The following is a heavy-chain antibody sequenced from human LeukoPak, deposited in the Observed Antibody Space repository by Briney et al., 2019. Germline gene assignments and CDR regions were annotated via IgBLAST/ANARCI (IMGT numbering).Heavy chain of an antibody. J-gene: IGHJ4*02. Sequence: PGGSLRLSCAASGFTFSSYAMSWVRQAPGKGLEWVSAISGSGGSTYYADSVKGRFTISRDNSKNTLYLQMNSLRDEDAAVYHCARLKGYSSGWYDYWGQGTLVTVSS. V-gene: IGHV3-23*01. CDR1: GFTFSSYA. D-gene: IGHD6-19*01. CDR3: ARLKGYSSGWYDY. CDR2: ISGSGGST.